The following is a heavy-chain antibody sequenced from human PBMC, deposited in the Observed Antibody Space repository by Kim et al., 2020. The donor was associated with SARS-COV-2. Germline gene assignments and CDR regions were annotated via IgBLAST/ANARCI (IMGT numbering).Heavy chain of an antibody. V-gene: IGHV4-39*01. J-gene: IGHJ3*02. CDR2: IYYSGST. CDR1: GGSISSSSYY. CDR3: ARHQTYYDILTGYYLDAFDI. D-gene: IGHD3-9*01. Sequence: SETLSLTCTVSGGSISSSSYYWGWIRQPPGKGLEWIGSIYYSGSTYYNPSLKSRVTISVDTSKNQFSLKLSSVTAADTAVYYYARHQTYYDILTGYYLDAFDIWGQGTMVTVSS.